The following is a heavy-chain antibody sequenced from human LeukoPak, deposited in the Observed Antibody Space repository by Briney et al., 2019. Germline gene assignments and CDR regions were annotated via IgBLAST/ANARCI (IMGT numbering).Heavy chain of an antibody. D-gene: IGHD3-10*01. J-gene: IGHJ6*02. V-gene: IGHV1-69*05. CDR1: GDTFISYA. CDR2: IIPIFGTA. Sequence: GASVKVSCKASGDTFISYAISWVRQAPGQGLEWMGGIIPIFGTANYAQKFQERVTITRDMSTSTAYMELSSLRSEDTAVYYCAAGVPRLYGSGSYYIGDYGMDVWGQGTTVTVSS. CDR3: AAGVPRLYGSGSYYIGDYGMDV.